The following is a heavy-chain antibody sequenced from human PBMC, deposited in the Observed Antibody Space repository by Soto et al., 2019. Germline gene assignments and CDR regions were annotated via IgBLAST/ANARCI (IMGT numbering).Heavy chain of an antibody. CDR2: IIPIFGTA. D-gene: IGHD2-2*01. Sequence: GASVKVSCKASGGTLSSYAISWVRQAPGQGLEWMGGIIPIFGTANYAQKFQGRVTITADESTSTAYMELSSLRSEDTAVYYCASGGSGRYQLLHWFAFDIWGQGTMVTVSS. CDR3: ASGGSGRYQLLHWFAFDI. CDR1: GGTLSSYA. J-gene: IGHJ3*02. V-gene: IGHV1-69*13.